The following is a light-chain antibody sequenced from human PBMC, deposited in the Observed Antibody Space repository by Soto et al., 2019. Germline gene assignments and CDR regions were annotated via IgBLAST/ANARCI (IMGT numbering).Light chain of an antibody. CDR3: QQYARSPLT. V-gene: IGKV3-20*01. J-gene: IGKJ4*01. CDR2: DAS. Sequence: ENVLTQSPGTLSLSPGERAILACRASQSVDKNYLAWFQQKRGQAPRLLIYDASNRATGTPDRFSGSGSGTDFTLTISRLEPEDFAVYYCQQYARSPLTFGGGTKVEIK. CDR1: QSVDKNY.